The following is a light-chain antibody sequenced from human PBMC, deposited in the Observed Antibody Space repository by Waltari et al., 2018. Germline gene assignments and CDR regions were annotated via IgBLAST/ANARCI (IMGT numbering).Light chain of an antibody. CDR3: CSYAGTTIYGL. J-gene: IGLJ2*01. CDR1: SSDIGNYNL. V-gene: IGLV2-23*02. Sequence: QSALTQPASVSGSPGQSITISCTGTSSDIGNYNLVSWYQRQSGKAPKLMIYEVTKRPSGVSDRFSGSKSGNTASLTISGLQAEDEADYYCCSYAGTTIYGLFGGGTKLTVL. CDR2: EVT.